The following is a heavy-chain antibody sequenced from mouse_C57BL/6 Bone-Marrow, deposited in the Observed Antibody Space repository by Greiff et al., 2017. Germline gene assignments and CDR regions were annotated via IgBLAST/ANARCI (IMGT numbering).Heavy chain of an antibody. V-gene: IGHV1-47*01. Sequence: QVQLEESGAELVKPGASVKMSCKASGYTFTTYPMAWLKQNHGKSLEWIGTFNPYNGDTYYNDKFKGKVTLTVEKSSSTVYLELIRLTSDDSAVXDCEGGVDNGGYYFDYWGKGTTLTVSS. CDR1: GYTFTTYP. CDR3: EGGVDNGGYYFDY. J-gene: IGHJ2*01. D-gene: IGHD1-3*01. CDR2: FNPYNGDT.